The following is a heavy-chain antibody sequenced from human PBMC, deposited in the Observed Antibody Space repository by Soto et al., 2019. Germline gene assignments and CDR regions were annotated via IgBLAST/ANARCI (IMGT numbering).Heavy chain of an antibody. CDR2: IVVGSGNT. CDR3: AAAIDWHHYYYYGMDV. J-gene: IGHJ6*02. D-gene: IGHD3-9*01. CDR1: GFTFTSSA. Sequence: SVKVSCKASGFTFTSSAMQWVRQARGQCLEWIGWIVVGSGNTNYAQKFQERVTITRDMSTSTAYMELSSLRSEDTAVYYCAAAIDWHHYYYYGMDVWGQGTTVTVSS. V-gene: IGHV1-58*02.